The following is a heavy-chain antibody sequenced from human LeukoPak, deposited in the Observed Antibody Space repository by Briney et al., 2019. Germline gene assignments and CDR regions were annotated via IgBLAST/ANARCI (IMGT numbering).Heavy chain of an antibody. D-gene: IGHD3-3*01. CDR1: GYTFTSYY. CDR2: INPSGGST. V-gene: IGHV1-46*01. CDR3: ARVERGYDFWSGYYDNWYFDL. Sequence: ASVKVSCKASGYTFTSYYMHWVRQAPGQGLEWMGIINPSGGSTSYAQKFQGRVTMTRDTSTSTVYMELSSLRSEDTAVYYCARVERGYDFWSGYYDNWYFDLRGRGTLVTVSS. J-gene: IGHJ2*01.